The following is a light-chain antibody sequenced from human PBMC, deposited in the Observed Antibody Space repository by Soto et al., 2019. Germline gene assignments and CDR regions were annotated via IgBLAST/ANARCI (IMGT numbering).Light chain of an antibody. J-gene: IGKJ3*01. CDR2: DAS. CDR1: QRIDRY. Sequence: DIQLTQSPSTLSASVGDRVTITCRASQRIDRYLAWYQQKPGKAPKLLVYDASTLEGGVPSRFSGSGSATDFTLTISSLQPEDFATYYCQQSYNGPFTFGPGTKVDI. V-gene: IGKV1-5*01. CDR3: QQSYNGPFT.